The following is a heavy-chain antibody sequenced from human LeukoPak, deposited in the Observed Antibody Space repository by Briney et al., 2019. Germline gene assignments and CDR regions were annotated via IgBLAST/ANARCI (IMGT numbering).Heavy chain of an antibody. CDR1: GFTFSSRW. V-gene: IGHV3-74*01. J-gene: IGHJ5*02. CDR3: ARGLAPSGFDP. D-gene: IGHD3-10*01. Sequence: GGSLRLSCAASGFTFSSRWIHWVRHAPGKGLVWVSLINGDGTSTSYADSVKGRFTISRDNAKNTVYLQMSSLRVDDTAMYYCARGLAPSGFDPWGQGTLVTVSS. CDR2: INGDGTST.